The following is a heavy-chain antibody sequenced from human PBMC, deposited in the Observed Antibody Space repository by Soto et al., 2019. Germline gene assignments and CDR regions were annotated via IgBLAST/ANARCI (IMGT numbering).Heavy chain of an antibody. Sequence: SETLSLTCAVYGESFSRYSWTWIRQPPGKGLEWIGEINQSGSTVYNPSLKSRVTISIDTSKMQFSLTLTSVAAAYTAVYYCARGAGFSYASTWFDIWGQGTLVTVSS. V-gene: IGHV4-34*01. D-gene: IGHD5-18*01. J-gene: IGHJ5*02. CDR3: ARGAGFSYASTWFDI. CDR2: INQSGST. CDR1: GESFSRYS.